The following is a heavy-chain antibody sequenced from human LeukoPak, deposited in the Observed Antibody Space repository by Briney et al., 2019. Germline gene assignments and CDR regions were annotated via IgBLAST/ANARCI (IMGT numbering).Heavy chain of an antibody. J-gene: IGHJ3*02. CDR3: ARCGYSGYDDAFDI. CDR2: ISSSGSTI. Sequence: TGGSLRLSCAASGFTFSSYNMNWVRQAPGKGLEWVSYISSSGSTIYYADSVKGRFTISRDNAKNSLYLQMNSLRAEDTAVYYCARCGYSGYDDAFDIWGQGTMVTVSS. D-gene: IGHD5-12*01. CDR1: GFTFSSYN. V-gene: IGHV3-48*04.